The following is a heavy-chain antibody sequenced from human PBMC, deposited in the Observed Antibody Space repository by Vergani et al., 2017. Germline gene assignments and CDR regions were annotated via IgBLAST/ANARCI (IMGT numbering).Heavy chain of an antibody. CDR3: ARVNTETNGHLYYYYYMDV. J-gene: IGHJ6*03. D-gene: IGHD4-11*01. CDR1: GWSFTSYH. Sequence: QVQLQQWGGGLLKPSETLSLTCVVNGWSFTSYHWTWIRQSPGQGLGWVGDIDHTGRPDYNLSLKSPLTMSVDKSRNQFSLKPNSVTATDTAIYFCARVNTETNGHLYYYYYMDVWGQGTAVTVS. V-gene: IGHV4-34*01. CDR2: IDHTGRP.